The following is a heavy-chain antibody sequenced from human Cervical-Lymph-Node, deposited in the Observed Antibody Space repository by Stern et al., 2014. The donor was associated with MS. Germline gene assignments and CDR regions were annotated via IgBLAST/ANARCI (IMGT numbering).Heavy chain of an antibody. CDR2: IYPYDSDT. J-gene: IGHJ4*02. CDR1: GYSFTIYY. CDR3: ARHVQGFDY. V-gene: IGHV5-51*01. Sequence: EVQLLQSGAEVKKPGESLKISCKLSGYSFTIYYIAWVRQMPGKGLEWMGVIYPYDSDTTYSPSFQGQVTISADKSITTAYLQWSSLRASDTAMYYCARHVQGFDYWGQGPLVTVSS.